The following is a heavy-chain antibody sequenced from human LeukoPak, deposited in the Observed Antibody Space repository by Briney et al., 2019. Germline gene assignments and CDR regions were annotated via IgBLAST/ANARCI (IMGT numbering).Heavy chain of an antibody. CDR3: ARQLWNYFDY. Sequence: SETLSLTCTVSGGSISSYYWSWIRQPPGEGLEWIGYIYYSGSTNYNPSLKSRVTISVDTSKNQFSLKLSSVTAADTAVYYCARQLWNYFDYWGQGTLVTVSS. V-gene: IGHV4-59*08. CDR2: IYYSGST. D-gene: IGHD5-18*01. CDR1: GGSISSYY. J-gene: IGHJ4*02.